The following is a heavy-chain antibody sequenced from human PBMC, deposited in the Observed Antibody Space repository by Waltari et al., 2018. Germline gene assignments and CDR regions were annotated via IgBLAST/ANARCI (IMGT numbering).Heavy chain of an antibody. CDR3: ARTGYGGNALDY. D-gene: IGHD4-17*01. J-gene: IGHJ4*02. V-gene: IGHV3-7*01. CDR1: GFTFSRYW. Sequence: EVQLVESGGGLVQPGGSLRLSCGASGFTFSRYWMNWVRQAPGKGLEWVANIKEDGSQKQYADSVKGQFTISRDNTKNSLYLQMNSLRGEDTALYYCARTGYGGNALDYWGRGTQVTV. CDR2: IKEDGSQK.